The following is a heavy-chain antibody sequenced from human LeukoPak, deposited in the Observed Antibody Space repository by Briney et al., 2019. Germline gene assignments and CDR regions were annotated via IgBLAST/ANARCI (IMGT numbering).Heavy chain of an antibody. CDR2: INHSGST. J-gene: IGHJ5*02. CDR1: GGSFSGYY. D-gene: IGHD1-26*01. Sequence: SETLSLTCAVYGGSFSGYYWSWIRQPPGKGLEWIGGINHSGSTNYNPSLKSRVTISVDTSKNQFSLKLSSVTAADTAVYYCARGGNTSIWFDPWGQGTLVTVSS. V-gene: IGHV4-34*01. CDR3: ARGGNTSIWFDP.